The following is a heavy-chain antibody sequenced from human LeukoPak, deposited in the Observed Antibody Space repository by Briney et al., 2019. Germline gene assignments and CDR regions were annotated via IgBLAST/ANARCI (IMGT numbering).Heavy chain of an antibody. CDR2: INHSGST. V-gene: IGHV4-34*01. CDR1: SGSFSGYY. Sequence: SETLSLTCAVYSGSFSGYYWSWIRQPPGKGLEWIGEINHSGSTNYNPSLKSRVTISVDTSKNQFSLKLSSVTAADTAVYYCARSQAADYWGQGTLVTVSS. D-gene: IGHD6-13*01. CDR3: ARSQAADY. J-gene: IGHJ4*02.